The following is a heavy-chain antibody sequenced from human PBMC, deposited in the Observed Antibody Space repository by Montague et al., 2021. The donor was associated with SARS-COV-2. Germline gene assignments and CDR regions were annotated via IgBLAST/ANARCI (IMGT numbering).Heavy chain of an antibody. Sequence: SLRLSCAASGFTFSTYAMSWVRRAPGKGLEWVSAISGSGDKTYYADSVKGRFTISRDNSKNTVSLQMNGLRVEDTAVYYCAKDLFCSGGDCYFYGMDLWGQGTTVTVSS. J-gene: IGHJ6*02. V-gene: IGHV3-23*01. CDR2: ISGSGDKT. D-gene: IGHD2-15*01. CDR3: AKDLFCSGGDCYFYGMDL. CDR1: GFTFSTYA.